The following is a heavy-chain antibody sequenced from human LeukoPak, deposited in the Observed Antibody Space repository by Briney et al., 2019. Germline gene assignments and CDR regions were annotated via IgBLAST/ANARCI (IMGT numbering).Heavy chain of an antibody. CDR3: AVDSVRGVLGFDP. CDR1: GGSISSGLYY. CDR2: IYTSGST. V-gene: IGHV4-61*02. D-gene: IGHD3-10*01. Sequence: SETLSLTCTVSGGSISSGLYYWSWIRQPAGKGLEWIGRIYTSGSTNYNPSLKSRVTISGDTSKNQFSLKLSSVTAADTAVYYCAVDSVRGVLGFDPWGQGTLVTVSS. J-gene: IGHJ5*02.